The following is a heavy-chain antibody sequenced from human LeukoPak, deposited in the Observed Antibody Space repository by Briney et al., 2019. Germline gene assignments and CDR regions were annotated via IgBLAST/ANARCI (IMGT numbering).Heavy chain of an antibody. D-gene: IGHD4-23*01. V-gene: IGHV3-11*01. J-gene: IGHJ4*02. CDR1: GFTFSDYY. Sequence: GGSLRLSCAPSGFTFSDYYMSWIRQAPGKGLEWVSYISSSGSTIYYADSVKGRFTISRDNAKNSLYLQMKSLRAEDTAVYYCARYQGSVAVVTPSPLDFGGQGTLVTVSS. CDR3: ARYQGSVAVVTPSPLDF. CDR2: ISSSGSTI.